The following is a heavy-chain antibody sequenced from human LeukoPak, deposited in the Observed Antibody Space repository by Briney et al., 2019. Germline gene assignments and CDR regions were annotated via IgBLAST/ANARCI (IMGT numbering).Heavy chain of an antibody. CDR1: GFTFSSYA. CDR2: ISATGGST. V-gene: IGHV3-23*01. J-gene: IGHJ4*02. CDR3: AKDRVYYYGSGSDYFDY. D-gene: IGHD3-10*01. Sequence: GGSLRLSCAASGFTFSSYAMSWVRQAPGKGLEWVSSISATGGSTYYADSVKGRFTISRDNSKNMLYLQMNSLRVEDTALYYCAKDRVYYYGSGSDYFDYWGQGTLVTVSS.